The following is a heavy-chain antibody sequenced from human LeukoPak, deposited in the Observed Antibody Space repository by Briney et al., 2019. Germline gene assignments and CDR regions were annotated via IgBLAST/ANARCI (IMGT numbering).Heavy chain of an antibody. J-gene: IGHJ3*02. D-gene: IGHD6-13*01. CDR1: GFTFSSYA. CDR2: ISYDGSNK. Sequence: PGGSLRLSCAASGFTFSSYAMHWVRQAPGKGLEWVAVISYDGSNKYYADSVKGRFTISRDNSKNTLYLQMNSLRAEDTAVYYCAGGQQPTAFDIWGQGTMVTVSS. CDR3: AGGQQPTAFDI. V-gene: IGHV3-30-3*01.